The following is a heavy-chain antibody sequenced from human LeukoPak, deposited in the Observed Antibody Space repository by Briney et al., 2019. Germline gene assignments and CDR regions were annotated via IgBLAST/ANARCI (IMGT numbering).Heavy chain of an antibody. CDR2: IYYSGST. D-gene: IGHD5-24*01. J-gene: IGHJ4*02. Sequence: SETLSLTCTVSGGSISSYYWSWIRQPPGKGLEWIGYIYYSGSTNYNPSLKSRVTISVDTSKNQFSLKLSSVTAADTAVYYCARGRRMARFDYWGQGTLVTVSS. V-gene: IGHV4-59*12. CDR1: GGSISSYY. CDR3: ARGRRMARFDY.